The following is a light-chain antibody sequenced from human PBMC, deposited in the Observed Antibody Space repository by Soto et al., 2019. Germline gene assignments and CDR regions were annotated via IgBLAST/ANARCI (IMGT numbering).Light chain of an antibody. J-gene: IGKJ2*01. CDR3: LQHYSYPYT. Sequence: DIQMTQSPSAMSASVGDRVTITCRASQGIRHYLAWFQHQPGKVPKRLIYGASSLHNGAPSRFSGSGSGTEFTLTISSLQLEDFATYFCLQHYSYPYTFGQGTKLEIK. CDR2: GAS. V-gene: IGKV1-17*03. CDR1: QGIRHY.